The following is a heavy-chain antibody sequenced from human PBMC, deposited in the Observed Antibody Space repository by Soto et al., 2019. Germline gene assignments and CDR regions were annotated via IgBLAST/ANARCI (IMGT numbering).Heavy chain of an antibody. V-gene: IGHV4-59*01. CDR2: IYYAGST. J-gene: IGHJ4*02. Sequence: SETLSLTCTVSGGSMISYYWSWIRQPPGKGLEWIGFIYYAGSTKYNPSLNSRVTISVDTSKNQFSLKLTSVNTADTAIYYCTRGGDPYKTGHWGQGTLVTVSS. D-gene: IGHD2-21*01. CDR3: TRGGDPYKTGH. CDR1: GGSMISYY.